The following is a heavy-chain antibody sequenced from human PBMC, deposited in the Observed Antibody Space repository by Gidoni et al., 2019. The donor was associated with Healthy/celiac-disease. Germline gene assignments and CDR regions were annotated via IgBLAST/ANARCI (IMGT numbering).Heavy chain of an antibody. CDR1: GFSLSTSGMC. J-gene: IGHJ6*02. CDR3: ARIRYGPGPGYYYYGMDV. V-gene: IGHV2-70*15. Sequence: QVTLRESGPALVKPTQTLTLTCTFSGFSLSTSGMCVSWIRQPPGKALEWLARIDWDDDKYYSTSLKTRLTISKDTSKNQVVLTMTNMDPVDTATYYCARIRYGPGPGYYYYGMDVWGQGTTVTVSS. CDR2: IDWDDDK. D-gene: IGHD4-17*01.